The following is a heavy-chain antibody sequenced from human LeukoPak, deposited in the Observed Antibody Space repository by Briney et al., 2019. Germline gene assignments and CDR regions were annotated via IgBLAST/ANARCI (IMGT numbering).Heavy chain of an antibody. J-gene: IGHJ6*02. CDR2: INSDGSST. Sequence: GGSLRLSCAASGFTFSSYWMHWVRQAPGKGLVWVSRINSDGSSTSYADSVKGRFTISRDNAKNTLYLQMNSLRAEDTAVYYCARVGDSSGYYGYYYYYYGMDVWGQGTTVTVSS. CDR3: ARVGDSSGYYGYYYYYYGMDV. D-gene: IGHD3-22*01. V-gene: IGHV3-74*01. CDR1: GFTFSSYW.